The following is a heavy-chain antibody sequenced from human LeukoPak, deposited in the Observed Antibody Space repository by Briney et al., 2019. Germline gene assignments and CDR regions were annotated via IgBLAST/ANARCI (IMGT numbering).Heavy chain of an antibody. Sequence: ASVKVSCKASGYTFTSYGISWVRQAPGQGLEWMGWISAYNGNTNYAQKLQGRVTMTTDTSTSTVYMELRSLRSDDTAVYYCARDLRWLRNDYWGQGTLVTVPS. CDR3: ARDLRWLRNDY. J-gene: IGHJ4*02. V-gene: IGHV1-18*01. CDR1: GYTFTSYG. D-gene: IGHD5-24*01. CDR2: ISAYNGNT.